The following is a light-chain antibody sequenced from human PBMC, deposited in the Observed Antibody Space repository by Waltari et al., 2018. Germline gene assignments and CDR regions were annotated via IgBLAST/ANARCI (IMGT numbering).Light chain of an antibody. V-gene: IGKV1-5*03. J-gene: IGKJ5*01. CDR3: QQYKSYPIT. CDR1: QSIAIW. CDR2: QAS. Sequence: DIQMTQSPSTLSASIGDRVTITCRASQSIAIWLAWYQQNPGKDPKLLIYQASSLESGVASRFSGSGFGTEFTLTISSLQPDDFAVYYCQQYKSYPITFGQGTRLEIK.